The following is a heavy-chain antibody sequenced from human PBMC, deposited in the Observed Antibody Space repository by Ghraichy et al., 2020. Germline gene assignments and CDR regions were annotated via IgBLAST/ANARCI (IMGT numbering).Heavy chain of an antibody. CDR3: AREALSHCSGSRCYRMYYFDS. V-gene: IGHV1-2*02. CDR1: GYTFTDYY. J-gene: IGHJ4*02. CDR2: INPKSDDT. Sequence: ASVKVSCKASGYTFTDYYIHWVRQAPGQGLEWMGWINPKSDDTKYGWKFQGRVTMATDTSISTAYMELRSLRSDDTAVYYCAREALSHCSGSRCYRMYYFDSWGQGTLVTVSS. D-gene: IGHD2-15*01.